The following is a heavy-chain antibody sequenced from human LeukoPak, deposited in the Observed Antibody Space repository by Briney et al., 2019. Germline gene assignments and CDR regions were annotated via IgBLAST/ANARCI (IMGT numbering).Heavy chain of an antibody. V-gene: IGHV3-74*01. Sequence: GGSLRLSCAAAGFTFSSDWMHWVRQVPGKGLVWVSRINSDGSSTSYADTVKGRFTISRDNLKNTLYLQMNSLRAEDTAVYYCARDPPHDNSVGFDRWGQGPWSPSPQ. CDR3: ARDPPHDNSVGFDR. J-gene: IGHJ5*02. D-gene: IGHD3-22*01. CDR1: GFTFSSDW. CDR2: INSDGSST.